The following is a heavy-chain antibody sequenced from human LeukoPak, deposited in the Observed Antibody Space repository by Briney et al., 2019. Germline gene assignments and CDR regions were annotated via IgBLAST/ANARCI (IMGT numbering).Heavy chain of an antibody. D-gene: IGHD3-3*01. CDR1: GFTFSSYA. V-gene: IGHV3-30-3*01. CDR3: ARGFGRDFDY. Sequence: GALRLSCAASGFTFSSYAMHWVRQAPGKGLEWVAVISYDGSNKYYADSVKGRFTISRDNSKNTLYLQMNSLRAEDTAVYYCARGFGRDFDYWGQGTLVTVSS. J-gene: IGHJ4*02. CDR2: ISYDGSNK.